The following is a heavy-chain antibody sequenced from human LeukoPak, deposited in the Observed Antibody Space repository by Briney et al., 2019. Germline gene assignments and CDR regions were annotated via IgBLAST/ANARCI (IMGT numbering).Heavy chain of an antibody. V-gene: IGHV1-46*01. D-gene: IGHD2-2*01. CDR1: GYTFTSYY. CDR3: ARTRRGYCSSTSCSNWFDP. CDR2: INPSGGST. J-gene: IGHJ5*02. Sequence: ASVKVSCKASGYTFTSYYMHWVRQAPGQGLEWMGIINPSGGSTSYAQKFQGRVTMTRDTSTSTVYMELSSLRSEDTAVYHCARTRRGYCSSTSCSNWFDPWGQGTLVTVSS.